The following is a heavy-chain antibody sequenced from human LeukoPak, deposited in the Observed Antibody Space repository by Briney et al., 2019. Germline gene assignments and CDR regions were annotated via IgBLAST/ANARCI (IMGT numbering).Heavy chain of an antibody. CDR3: ATTSPLPTPMTFFDY. CDR1: GFTISSYA. CDR2: ISGSGGST. V-gene: IGHV3-23*01. J-gene: IGHJ4*02. Sequence: GGSLRLSCAVSGFTISSYAMSWVRQAPGKGLEWVSAISGSGGSTYYADSVKGRFTISRDNSKNTLYLQMNSLRAEDTAVYSCATTSPLPTPMTFFDYWGQGTLVTVSS. D-gene: IGHD2-21*02.